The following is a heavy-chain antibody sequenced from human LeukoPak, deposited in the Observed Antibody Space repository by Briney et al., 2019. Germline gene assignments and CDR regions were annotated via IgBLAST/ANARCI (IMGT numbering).Heavy chain of an antibody. CDR1: GFTFSSYG. J-gene: IGHJ4*02. Sequence: PGGSLRLSCEASGFTFSSYGMHWVRQAPGKGLEWVALISYDGTNKYYANYVKGRFTISRDNSKDTLYLQMNSLRAEDTAVYYCAKVYSSGWWVIDYWGQGTLVTVSS. CDR3: AKVYSSGWWVIDY. D-gene: IGHD6-19*01. CDR2: ISYDGTNK. V-gene: IGHV3-30*18.